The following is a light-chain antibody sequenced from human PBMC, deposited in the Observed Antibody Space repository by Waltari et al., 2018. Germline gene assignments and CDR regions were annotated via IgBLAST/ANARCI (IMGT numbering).Light chain of an antibody. V-gene: IGKV4-1*01. CDR3: QQYYITPPT. CDR1: QSVLPRSNNKNF. Sequence: DIVMTQSPDSLTVSLGERATVNCKSSQSVLPRSNNKNFLAWYQQKPGQPPKLLIYWASTRGSGVPDRFSGSGSGTDFTLTISSLQAEDVAVYYCQQYYITPPTFGQGTKVEIK. CDR2: WAS. J-gene: IGKJ1*01.